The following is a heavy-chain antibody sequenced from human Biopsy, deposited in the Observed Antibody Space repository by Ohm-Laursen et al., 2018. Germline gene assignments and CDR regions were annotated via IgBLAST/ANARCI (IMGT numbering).Heavy chain of an antibody. Sequence: SLRLSCSASGFSFGDYHMRWIRQAPGRGLEWVSYISGGGTIYYGDSMKGRVTISRDNAKNSLYLQMHSLRAEDTAVYYCARDTRLSPYSMDVWGQGTTVTVSS. D-gene: IGHD2-15*01. J-gene: IGHJ6*02. CDR2: ISGGGTI. CDR3: ARDTRLSPYSMDV. CDR1: GFSFGDYH. V-gene: IGHV3-11*01.